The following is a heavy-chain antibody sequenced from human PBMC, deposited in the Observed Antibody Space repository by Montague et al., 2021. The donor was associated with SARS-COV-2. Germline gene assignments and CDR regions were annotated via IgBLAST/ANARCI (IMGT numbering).Heavy chain of an antibody. V-gene: IGHV4-59*13. CDR3: ARTEYNWNDWFDP. J-gene: IGHJ5*02. CDR2: IFHSGIT. D-gene: IGHD1-20*01. Sequence: SETLSLTCSVSGGPISSYYWSWIRQSPGKGLEWIVYIFHSGITDYNPSLKSRVTISVDMSKNQFSLQLNSVTAADSAVYYCARTEYNWNDWFDPWGQGTLVTVSS. CDR1: GGPISSYY.